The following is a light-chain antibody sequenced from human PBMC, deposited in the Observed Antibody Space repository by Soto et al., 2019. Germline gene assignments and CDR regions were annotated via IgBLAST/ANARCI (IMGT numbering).Light chain of an antibody. CDR1: QTISSW. CDR3: QHYNSYSEA. Sequence: DIQITQSPSTLSASVGDRVTITCRASQTISSWLAWYRQKPGKAPKLLIYKASTLKSGVPSRFSGSGSGTEFTLTISSLQPDDFATDYCQHYNSYSEAFGQGTKVDIK. J-gene: IGKJ1*01. V-gene: IGKV1-5*03. CDR2: KAS.